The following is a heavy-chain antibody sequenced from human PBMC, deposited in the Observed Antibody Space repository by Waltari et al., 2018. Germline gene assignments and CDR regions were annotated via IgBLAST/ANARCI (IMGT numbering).Heavy chain of an antibody. V-gene: IGHV4-39*01. CDR3: ARHGYSGGWFDP. Sequence: QLQLQESGPGLVKPSETLSLTCSVSGASISSSTYYWGWIRQPPGKGLEWIGSMFNGGSTYYNPSLKSRVTISVDTSKNQFSPRLNSVTAADTAIYYCARHGYSGGWFDPWGQGTLVTVSS. D-gene: IGHD4-17*01. CDR1: GASISSSTYY. CDR2: MFNGGST. J-gene: IGHJ5*02.